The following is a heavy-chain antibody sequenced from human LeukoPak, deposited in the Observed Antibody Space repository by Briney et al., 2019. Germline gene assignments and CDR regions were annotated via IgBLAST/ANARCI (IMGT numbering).Heavy chain of an antibody. Sequence: GGSLRLSCAASGFTFSPFFMNWVRQAPGKGLEWVSSISSSSSYIYYGDSVKGRFTISRDHAWNSLYLQMNNLRVEDTAVYFCTRGDYGGEFRAPFHVWGQGTMVTVSS. V-gene: IGHV3-21*01. CDR3: TRGDYGGEFRAPFHV. CDR1: GFTFSPFF. J-gene: IGHJ3*01. D-gene: IGHD4-23*01. CDR2: ISSSSSYI.